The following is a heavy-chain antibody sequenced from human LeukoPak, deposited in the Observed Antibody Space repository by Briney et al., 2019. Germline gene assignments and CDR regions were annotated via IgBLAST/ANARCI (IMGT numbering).Heavy chain of an antibody. D-gene: IGHD2-2*01. CDR3: ARDTSHRAFDI. CDR1: GDSISSYY. Sequence: PSETLSLTCTVSGDSISSYYWSWIRQPAGKGLEWIGRIYTSGSTNYHPSLKSRVTMSVDTSKNQFSLKLSSVTAADTAVYYCARDTSHRAFDIWGQGTMVTVSS. J-gene: IGHJ3*02. CDR2: IYTSGST. V-gene: IGHV4-4*07.